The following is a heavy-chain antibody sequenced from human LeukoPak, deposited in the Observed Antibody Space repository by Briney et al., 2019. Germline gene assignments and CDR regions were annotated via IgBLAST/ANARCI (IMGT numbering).Heavy chain of an antibody. Sequence: TGGSLRLSCAASGFTVSSNYMSWVRQAPGKGLEWVSVIYSGGSTYYADSVKGRFTISRDNSKNTLYLQMNSLRAEDTAVYYCARGREGYCSSTSCYRRYYYYYMDVWGKGTMVTVSS. CDR3: ARGREGYCSSTSCYRRYYYYYMDV. CDR2: IYSGGST. D-gene: IGHD2-2*01. J-gene: IGHJ6*03. V-gene: IGHV3-53*01. CDR1: GFTVSSNY.